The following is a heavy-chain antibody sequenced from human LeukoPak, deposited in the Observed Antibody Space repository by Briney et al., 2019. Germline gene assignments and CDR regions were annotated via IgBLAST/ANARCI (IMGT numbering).Heavy chain of an antibody. CDR1: GFTFSSYA. J-gene: IGHJ6*02. CDR3: AKVEPVAGGIAYYYYYYGMDV. V-gene: IGHV3-23*01. D-gene: IGHD6-19*01. Sequence: GGSLRLSCAASGFTFSSYAMSWVRQAPGKGLEWVSAISGSGGSTYYADSVKGRFTISRDNSKNTLYLQMNSLGAEDTAVYYCAKVEPVAGGIAYYYYYYGMDVWGQGTTVTVSS. CDR2: ISGSGGST.